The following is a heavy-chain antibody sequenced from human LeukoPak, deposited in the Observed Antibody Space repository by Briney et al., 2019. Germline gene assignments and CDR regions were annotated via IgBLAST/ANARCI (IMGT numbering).Heavy chain of an antibody. CDR3: ARVGEGYYDNNNWFDP. V-gene: IGHV4-30-2*01. D-gene: IGHD3-22*01. CDR1: GGSNSSGGYS. J-gene: IGHJ5*02. CDR2: IYHSGST. Sequence: PSQTLSLTCAVSGGSNSSGGYSWSWIRQPPGKGLEWIGYIYHSGSTYYNPSLKSRVTISVDRSKNQFSLKLSSVTAADTAVYYCARVGEGYYDNNNWFDPWGQGTLVTVSS.